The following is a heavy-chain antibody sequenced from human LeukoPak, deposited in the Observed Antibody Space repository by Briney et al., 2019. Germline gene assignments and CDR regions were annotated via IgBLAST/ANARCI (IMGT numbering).Heavy chain of an antibody. CDR2: ISYDANNK. Sequence: GGSLRLSCAASAFTFRTYGMHWVRQAPGKGLVWVAVISYDANNKNYADSVKGRFTISRDNSKNTLYLQMNSLRAEDTAVYYCAKDRHPARTDGYYFDYWGQGTLVTVSS. CDR3: AKDRHPARTDGYYFDY. V-gene: IGHV3-30*18. CDR1: AFTFRTYG. J-gene: IGHJ4*02. D-gene: IGHD1-14*01.